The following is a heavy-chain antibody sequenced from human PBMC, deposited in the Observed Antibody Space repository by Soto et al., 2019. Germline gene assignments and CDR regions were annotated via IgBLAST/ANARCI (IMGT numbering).Heavy chain of an antibody. D-gene: IGHD2-2*02. V-gene: IGHV5-51*01. J-gene: IGHJ5*02. CDR1: GYTFSNFW. Sequence: PGESLKISCQCSGYTFSNFWIAWVRQLPGKGLEYMGIIYPGDSETRYSPSFHGKVTISADRSITTAYLQWGSLRASDSGIYYCARGYTGSAGRFDPWGQGTLVTV. CDR3: ARGYTGSAGRFDP. CDR2: IYPGDSET.